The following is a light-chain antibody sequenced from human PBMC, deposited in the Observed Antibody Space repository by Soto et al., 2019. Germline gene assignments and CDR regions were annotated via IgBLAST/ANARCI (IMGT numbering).Light chain of an antibody. CDR2: EVR. Sequence: QSALTQPPSASGSPGQSVTISCTGSSNDLGGYNYVSWYQHHPGKAPKLIIYEVRERPSGVPERFSGSKSGNTASLTVSGLQAEDEADYYWSSYGGSDNWIFGGGTKLTVL. CDR3: SSYGGSDNWI. J-gene: IGLJ2*01. CDR1: SNDLGGYNY. V-gene: IGLV2-8*01.